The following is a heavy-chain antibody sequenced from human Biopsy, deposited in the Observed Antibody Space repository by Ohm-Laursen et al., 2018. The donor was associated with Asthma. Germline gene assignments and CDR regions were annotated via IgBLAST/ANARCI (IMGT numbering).Heavy chain of an antibody. V-gene: IGHV3-33*08. CDR1: RFTYE. CDR2: IWYDGRKK. D-gene: IGHD6-6*01. CDR3: ARKIAARGGMGV. Sequence: SLRLSCAASRFTYEMHWVRQAPGKGLEWVSFIWYDGRKKTYADSVKGRFTISRDNSKNTLYLQMNSLRAEDTAVYYCARKIAARGGMGVWGQRTTVTVSS. J-gene: IGHJ6*02.